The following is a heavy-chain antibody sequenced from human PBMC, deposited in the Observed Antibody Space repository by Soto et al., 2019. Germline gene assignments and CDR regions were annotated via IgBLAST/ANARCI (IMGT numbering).Heavy chain of an antibody. CDR3: AKADSGWYPIDY. D-gene: IGHD6-19*01. CDR1: GLTFDDYA. Sequence: GGSLRLSCAASGLTFDDYAMHWVRQAPGKGLEWVSGISWNSGSIDYADSVKGRFTISRDNSNNALYLQMNSLRAEDTALYYCAKADSGWYPIDYWGQGTLVTVSS. V-gene: IGHV3-9*01. J-gene: IGHJ4*02. CDR2: ISWNSGSI.